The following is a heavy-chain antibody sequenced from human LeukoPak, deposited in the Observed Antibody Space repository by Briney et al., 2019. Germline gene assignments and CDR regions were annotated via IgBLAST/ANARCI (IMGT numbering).Heavy chain of an antibody. D-gene: IGHD1-14*01. CDR2: IKKDGSEE. J-gene: IGHJ3*01. Sequence: PGWSLTLSSAASGFTLNSYLMSWVRQAPGRGLEWVANIKKDGSEESYLDSVTGRFTVSRDNGKNSLFLQMNSLRGEDTAVYYCARSNPNRNALDLWGQGTLVTISS. CDR3: ARSNPNRNALDL. CDR1: GFTLNSYL. V-gene: IGHV3-7*01.